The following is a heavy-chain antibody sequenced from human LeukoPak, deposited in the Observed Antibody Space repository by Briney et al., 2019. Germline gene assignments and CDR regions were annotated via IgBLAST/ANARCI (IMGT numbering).Heavy chain of an antibody. D-gene: IGHD6-19*01. V-gene: IGHV4-39*01. CDR3: ARRTGFDSGHYFDY. CDR1: GGSISRNSYY. J-gene: IGHJ4*02. Sequence: PSETLSLTCTVSGGSISRNSYYWGWIRQPPGKGLEWIGSIYYSGSTYYYPSLKSRVTISIDTSKNQFSLKLGSVTAADTAVYYCARRTGFDSGHYFDYWGQGILVTVSS. CDR2: IYYSGST.